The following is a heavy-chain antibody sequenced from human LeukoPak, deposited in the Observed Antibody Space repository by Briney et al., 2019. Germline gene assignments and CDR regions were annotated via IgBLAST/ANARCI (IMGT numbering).Heavy chain of an antibody. CDR1: GFTFSSYS. CDR3: ARDLTQTYYYGSGSYYNLGCLDY. J-gene: IGHJ4*02. V-gene: IGHV3-21*01. CDR2: ISSSSSYI. Sequence: GALRLSCAASGFTFSSYSMNWVRQAPGKGLEWVSSISSSSSYIYYADSVKGRFTISRDNAKNSLYLQMNSLRAEDTAVYYCARDLTQTYYYGSGSYYNLGCLDYWGQGTLVTVSS. D-gene: IGHD3-10*01.